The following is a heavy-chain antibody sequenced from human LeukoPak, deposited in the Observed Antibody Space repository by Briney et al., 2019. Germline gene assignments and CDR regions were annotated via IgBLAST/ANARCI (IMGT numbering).Heavy chain of an antibody. D-gene: IGHD5-12*01. V-gene: IGHV5-51*01. Sequence: GESLKISCKGSGYSFTSYWIGWVRQMPGKGLEWMVIIYPGDSDTRYSPSFQGQVTISADKSISTAYLQWSSLKASDTAMYYCARQGGYSGYDPYYFDYWGQGTLVTVSS. CDR2: IYPGDSDT. CDR1: GYSFTSYW. J-gene: IGHJ4*02. CDR3: ARQGGYSGYDPYYFDY.